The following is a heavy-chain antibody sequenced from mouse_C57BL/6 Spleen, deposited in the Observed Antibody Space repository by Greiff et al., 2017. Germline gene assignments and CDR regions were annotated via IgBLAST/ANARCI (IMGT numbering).Heavy chain of an antibody. CDR2: INPSTGGT. V-gene: IGHV1-42*01. J-gene: IGHJ2*01. D-gene: IGHD1-1*01. CDR3: ARGIYADFDY. Sequence: EVQLQQSGPELVKPGASVKISCKASGYSFTGYYMNWVKQSPEKSLEWIGEINPSTGGTTYNQKFKTKATLTVDKSSSTAYMQLKSLTSEDSAVYYCARGIYADFDYWGKGTTLTVSS. CDR1: GYSFTGYY.